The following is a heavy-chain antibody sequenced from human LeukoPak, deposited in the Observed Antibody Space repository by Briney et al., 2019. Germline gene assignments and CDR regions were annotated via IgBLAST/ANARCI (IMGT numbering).Heavy chain of an antibody. Sequence: APVKVSCKASGYTFTSYDINWVRQATGQGLEWMGWMNPNSGNTGYAQKFQGRVTMTRNTSISTAYMELSSLRSEDTAVYYCARMEVAVSAFDIWGQGTMVPVSS. CDR3: ARMEVAVSAFDI. CDR2: MNPNSGNT. CDR1: GYTFTSYD. J-gene: IGHJ3*02. V-gene: IGHV1-8*01. D-gene: IGHD6-19*01.